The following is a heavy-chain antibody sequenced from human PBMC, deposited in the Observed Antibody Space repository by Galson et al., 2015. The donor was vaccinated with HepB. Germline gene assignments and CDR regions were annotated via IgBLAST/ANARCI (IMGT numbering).Heavy chain of an antibody. CDR1: GFTFSSYA. D-gene: IGHD6-13*01. CDR2: ISGSGGST. J-gene: IGHJ4*02. CDR3: AKPKRSSWYREYYFDY. V-gene: IGHV3-23*01. Sequence: SLRLSCAASGFTFSSYAMSWVRQAPGKGLEWVSAISGSGGSTYYADSVKGRFTISRDNSKNTLYLQMNSLRAEDTAVYYCAKPKRSSWYREYYFDYWGQGTLVTVSS.